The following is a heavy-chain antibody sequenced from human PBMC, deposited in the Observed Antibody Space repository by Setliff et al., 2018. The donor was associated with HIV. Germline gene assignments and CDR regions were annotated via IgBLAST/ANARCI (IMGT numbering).Heavy chain of an antibody. Sequence: PGESLKISCKGFGYSFSDNWIGWVRQMPGKGLEWMGIIYPDDSATRYSPSFQGQVTLSADKSINTAYLRWRSLRASDTAIYFCAKHGFERKSPYNWFDSWGQGTLVTVSS. J-gene: IGHJ5*01. V-gene: IGHV5-51*01. CDR2: IYPDDSAT. CDR3: AKHGFERKSPYNWFDS. CDR1: GYSFSDNW. D-gene: IGHD3-16*01.